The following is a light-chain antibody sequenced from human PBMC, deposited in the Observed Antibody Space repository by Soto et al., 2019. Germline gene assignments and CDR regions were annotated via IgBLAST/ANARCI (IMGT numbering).Light chain of an antibody. Sequence: EIVLTQSPGTLSLSPGERATLSCRASQSVSSSHLAWYQQRPGRSPRLLIYGASSRATGIPDRFSGSGYGTDLTLSISRGYPEDFAVYYCQQYGNSLYTFGQGTKLEIK. CDR2: GAS. CDR1: QSVSSSH. J-gene: IGKJ2*01. CDR3: QQYGNSLYT. V-gene: IGKV3-20*01.